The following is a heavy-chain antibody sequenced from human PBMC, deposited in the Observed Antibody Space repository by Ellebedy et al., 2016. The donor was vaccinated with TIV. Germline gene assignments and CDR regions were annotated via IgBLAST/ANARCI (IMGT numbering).Heavy chain of an antibody. D-gene: IGHD3-16*01. CDR1: GFTFTGSV. CDR2: IVVDSGHT. Sequence: AASVKVSCKASGFTFTGSVIQWVRQARGQRLEWIGWIVVDSGHTGYAQKFQERVTITRDMSTRTAYMELSSLRSEDTVLYYCAARPGGAASGRFDYWGQGTLVTVSS. CDR3: AARPGGAASGRFDY. V-gene: IGHV1-58*02. J-gene: IGHJ4*02.